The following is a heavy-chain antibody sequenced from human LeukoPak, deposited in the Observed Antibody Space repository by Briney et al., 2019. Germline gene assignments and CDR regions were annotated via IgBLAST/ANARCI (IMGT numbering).Heavy chain of an antibody. CDR2: INTDGSIL. D-gene: IGHD6-19*01. CDR1: GFTFSNYW. V-gene: IGHV3-74*01. CDR3: ARSMGIAVSRNSNFDY. Sequence: EGSLRLSCAASGFTFSNYWMHWVRQAPGKGLVWVSLINTDGSILTYADSVKGRVTISRDNARNTLYLQMNSLRAEDSAVYYCARSMGIAVSRNSNFDYWGQGILVTVSS. J-gene: IGHJ4*02.